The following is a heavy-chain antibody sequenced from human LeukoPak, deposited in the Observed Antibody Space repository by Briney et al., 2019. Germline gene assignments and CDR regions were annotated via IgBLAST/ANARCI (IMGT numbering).Heavy chain of an antibody. V-gene: IGHV1-2*02. CDR2: LNPNSGGT. CDR1: GYAFTGYY. D-gene: IGHD6-6*01. CDR3: ARGIRPDFDY. J-gene: IGHJ4*02. Sequence: ASVKVSCKASGYAFTGYYMHWVRQGPGHGLEWMGWLNPNSGGTNYAQNFQGRVTMTRDTSISTAYMELSRLRSDETAVYYCARGIRPDFDYWGQGTLVTVSS.